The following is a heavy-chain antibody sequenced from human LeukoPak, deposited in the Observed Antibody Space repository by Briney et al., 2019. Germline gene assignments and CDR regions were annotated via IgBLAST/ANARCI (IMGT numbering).Heavy chain of an antibody. J-gene: IGHJ4*02. CDR1: GFAFSNNF. V-gene: IGHV3-23*01. CDR3: VRDEPGRSWYN. Sequence: GGSLRLSCATSGFAFSNNFMAWVHQAPGKGLEWVSSLSGSGFDAFYADSVKGRFTTSRDNSENTLFLQMSSLRVEDTAVYFCVRDEPGRSWYNWGQGSLVTVSS. D-gene: IGHD6-13*01. CDR2: LSGSGFDA.